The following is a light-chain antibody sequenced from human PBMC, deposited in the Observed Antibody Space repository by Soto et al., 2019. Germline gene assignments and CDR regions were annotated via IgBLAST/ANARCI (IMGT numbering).Light chain of an antibody. CDR1: QSVDIS. Sequence: EIVLTQSPATLSVSPGERVILSCRASQSVDISLAWYQQKPGKSPRLLIYGASTRATDMPGTFSGRGSGTEFTLTITSLRPEDFGVYYCQQYRSWPRTFGQGTKVDIK. CDR2: GAS. CDR3: QQYRSWPRT. V-gene: IGKV3-15*01. J-gene: IGKJ1*01.